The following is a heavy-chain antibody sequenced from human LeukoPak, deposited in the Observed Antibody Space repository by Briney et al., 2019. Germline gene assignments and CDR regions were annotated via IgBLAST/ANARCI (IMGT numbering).Heavy chain of an antibody. D-gene: IGHD3-3*01. CDR3: ARADENFWSGYYNYY. CDR2: ISSSSSTI. Sequence: PGGSLRLSCAASGFTFSSYSMNWVRQAPGKGLEWVSYISSSSSTIYYADSVKGRFTISRDNAKNSLYLQMNSLRAEDTAVYYCARADENFWSGYYNYYWGQGTLVTVSS. J-gene: IGHJ4*02. CDR1: GFTFSSYS. V-gene: IGHV3-48*01.